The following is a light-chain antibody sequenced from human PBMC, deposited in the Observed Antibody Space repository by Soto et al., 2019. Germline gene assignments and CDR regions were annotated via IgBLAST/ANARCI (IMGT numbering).Light chain of an antibody. CDR1: QSVSSSY. CDR2: DAS. V-gene: IGKV3-20*01. CDR3: QQYGSSPRT. Sequence: EIVLTQSPGTLSLSPGERATLSCRASQSVSSSYLAWYQQKPGQAPRLLSYDASSRATGIPERFSGSGSGTDFTLTISRLEPEDFAVYYCQQYGSSPRTFGQGTKVEIK. J-gene: IGKJ1*01.